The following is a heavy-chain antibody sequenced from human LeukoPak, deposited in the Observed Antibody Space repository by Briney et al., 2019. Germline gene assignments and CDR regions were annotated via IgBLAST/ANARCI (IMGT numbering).Heavy chain of an antibody. Sequence: SETQSLTRSVSGGSLNSYYWSWIRHSAANGMESNGYIYYSGSTNFNPYLTSRVTISVDTSKTQFSLKLSSVTAADTAVYYCARHVWLQPFDYWGQGTLVTVSS. CDR2: IYYSGST. J-gene: IGHJ4*02. V-gene: IGHV4-59*08. CDR1: GGSLNSYY. CDR3: ARHVWLQPFDY. D-gene: IGHD3-9*01.